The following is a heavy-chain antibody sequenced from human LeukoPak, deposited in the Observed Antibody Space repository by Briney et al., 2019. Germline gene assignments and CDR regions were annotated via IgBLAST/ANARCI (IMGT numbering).Heavy chain of an antibody. CDR2: ISWNGDSV. D-gene: IGHD3-3*01. CDR1: GFTFDDYA. V-gene: IGHV3-9*01. J-gene: IGHJ5*02. CDR3: AKYTSGWFAA. Sequence: PGGSLRLSCAASGFTFDDYAMHCGRQAPGKGLEWVSGISWNGDSVGYADSVKGRFTISRDNAKNSLYLQMNSLRAEDTALYYCAKYTSGWFAAWGQGALVTVSS.